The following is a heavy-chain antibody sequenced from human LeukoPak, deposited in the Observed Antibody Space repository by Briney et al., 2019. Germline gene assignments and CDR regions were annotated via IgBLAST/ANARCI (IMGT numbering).Heavy chain of an antibody. CDR3: ARLRGGQRWLQLPYYFDY. CDR2: IYYSGST. Sequence: SETLSLTCTVSGGSISSSSYYWGWIRQPTGKGLEWIGSIYYSGSTYYNPSLKSRVTISVDTSKNQFSLKLSSVTAADTAVYYCARLRGGQRWLQLPYYFDYWGQGTLVTVSS. V-gene: IGHV4-39*01. D-gene: IGHD5-24*01. CDR1: GGSISSSSYY. J-gene: IGHJ4*02.